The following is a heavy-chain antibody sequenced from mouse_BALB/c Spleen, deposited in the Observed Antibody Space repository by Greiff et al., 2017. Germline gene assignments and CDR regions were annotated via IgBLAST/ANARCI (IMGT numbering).Heavy chain of an antibody. J-gene: IGHJ3*01. CDR2: IRLKSNNYAT. V-gene: IGHV6-6*02. CDR1: GFTFSNYW. Sequence: EVKLEESGGGLVQPGGSMKLSCVASGFTFSNYWMHWVRQSPEKGLEWVAEIRLKSNNYATHYAESVKGRFTISRDDSKSSVYLQMNNVRAEDTGIYYCTGGYYVTGLAYWGQGTLVTVSA. D-gene: IGHD2-3*01. CDR3: TGGYYVTGLAY.